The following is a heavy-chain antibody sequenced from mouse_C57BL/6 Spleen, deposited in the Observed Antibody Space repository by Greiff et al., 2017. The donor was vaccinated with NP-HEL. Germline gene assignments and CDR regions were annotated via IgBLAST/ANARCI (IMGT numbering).Heavy chain of an antibody. Sequence: VQLQQPGAELVKPGASVKLSCKASGYTFTSYCMHWVKQRPGQGLEWIGMIHPNSGSTNYNEKFKSKATLTVDKSSSTAYMQLSSLTSEDSAVYYCAREDYGGCAYWGQGTLVTVSA. CDR2: IHPNSGST. D-gene: IGHD2-4*01. V-gene: IGHV1-64*01. CDR3: AREDYGGCAY. J-gene: IGHJ3*01. CDR1: GYTFTSYC.